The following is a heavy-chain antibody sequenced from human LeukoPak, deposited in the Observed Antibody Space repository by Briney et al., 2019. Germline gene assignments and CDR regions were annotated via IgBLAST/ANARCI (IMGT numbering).Heavy chain of an antibody. CDR1: GFTFSSYW. D-gene: IGHD4-17*01. J-gene: IGHJ4*02. CDR3: ARDKTVTTPLDH. Sequence: HPGGSLRLSCAASGFTFSSYWINWVRQAPGKGLEWVANINQDGGEKHYGDSVKGRFTISRDNAKNSLYLQMNSLRAEDTAVYYCARDKTVTTPLDHWGQGTLVTVSS. CDR2: INQDGGEK. V-gene: IGHV3-7*05.